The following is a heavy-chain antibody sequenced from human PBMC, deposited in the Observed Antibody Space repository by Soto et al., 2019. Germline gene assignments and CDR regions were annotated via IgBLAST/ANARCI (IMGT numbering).Heavy chain of an antibody. V-gene: IGHV2-5*01. Sequence: QITLKESGPTLVKPAQTVTLSCTFSGFSLSTSGVGVGWIRQPPGKALEWLALIYWNDDERYSPSLKSRLTIPKDTPKTPLVLTLTTMAPVATATYFFAPRRSPRCFDSWGQGPLVTVSP. J-gene: IGHJ4*02. CDR2: IYWNDDE. CDR1: GFSLSTSGVG. D-gene: IGHD2-15*01. CDR3: APRRSPRCFDS.